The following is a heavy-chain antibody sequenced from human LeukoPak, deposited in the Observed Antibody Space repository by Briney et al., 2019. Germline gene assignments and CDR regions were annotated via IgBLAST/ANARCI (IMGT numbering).Heavy chain of an antibody. CDR3: AKHRITVAGENFDY. V-gene: IGHV4-39*01. Sequence: KPSETLSLTCTVSGGSISSTSYYWVWIRQPPGKGLEWIGSIYYSGSTYYKPSLKSRVTISVDTSKNQFSLKLSSVTAADAAVYYCAKHRITVAGENFDYWGQGTLVTVSS. D-gene: IGHD6-19*01. CDR2: IYYSGST. J-gene: IGHJ4*02. CDR1: GGSISSTSYY.